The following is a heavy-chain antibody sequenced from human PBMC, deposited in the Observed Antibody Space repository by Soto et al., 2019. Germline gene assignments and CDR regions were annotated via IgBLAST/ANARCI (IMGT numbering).Heavy chain of an antibody. CDR1: GFTFSSYA. D-gene: IGHD3-3*02. CDR3: ARSISYYYFGMDV. V-gene: IGHV3-30-3*01. J-gene: IGHJ6*02. CDR2: IAYDGSNK. Sequence: QVQLVESGGGVVQPGRSLRLSCAASGFTFSSYAMHWVRQAPGKGLEWVAVIAYDGSNKYYADSVKGRFTISRDNSKNTLYLQMNSLRPEDTAVYYCARSISYYYFGMDVWGQGTTVTVSS.